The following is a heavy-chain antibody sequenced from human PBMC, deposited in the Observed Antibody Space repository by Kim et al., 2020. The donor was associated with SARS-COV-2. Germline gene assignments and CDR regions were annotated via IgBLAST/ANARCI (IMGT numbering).Heavy chain of an antibody. D-gene: IGHD2-2*01. J-gene: IGHJ4*02. CDR1: GFTFSSYS. V-gene: IGHV3-21*01. Sequence: GGSLRLSCAASGFTFSSYSMNWVRQAPGKGLEWVSSISSSSSYIYYADSVKGRFTISRDNAKNSLYLQMNSLRAEDTAVYYCAREGACSSTSCYARFDYWGQGTLVTVSS. CDR2: ISSSSSYI. CDR3: AREGACSSTSCYARFDY.